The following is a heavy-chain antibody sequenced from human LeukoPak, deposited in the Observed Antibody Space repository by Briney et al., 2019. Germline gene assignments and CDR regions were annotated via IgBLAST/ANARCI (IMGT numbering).Heavy chain of an antibody. J-gene: IGHJ4*02. D-gene: IGHD6-13*01. CDR3: ARKIRGSSWIDY. CDR2: IYYSVTT. CDR1: GGSISSYY. Sequence: SETLSLTCTVSGGSISSYYWSWIRQPPGKGLEWIGHIYYSVTTNYNPSLKSRVIISVDTSKNQLSLKLTSVTAADTAVYYCARKIRGSSWIDYWGQGTLVTVSS. V-gene: IGHV4-59*01.